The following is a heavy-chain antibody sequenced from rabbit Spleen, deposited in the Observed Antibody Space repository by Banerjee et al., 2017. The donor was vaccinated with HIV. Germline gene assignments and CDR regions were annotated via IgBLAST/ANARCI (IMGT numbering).Heavy chain of an antibody. CDR1: GFSCYYKCV. V-gene: IGHV1S45*01. CDR2: MNTVSGNT. D-gene: IGHD1-1*01. CDR3: AIDLADVIGWTLDL. Sequence: QEQLVESGGGLVQPEGSLTLTCTASGFSCYYKCVMCWVRQAPGKELQWIGCMNTVSGNTVCAAWSKGRFPLSKSSSTTVGLQLTSLTAADAATYFCAIDLADVIGWTLDLWGPGPLVTV. J-gene: IGHJ4*01.